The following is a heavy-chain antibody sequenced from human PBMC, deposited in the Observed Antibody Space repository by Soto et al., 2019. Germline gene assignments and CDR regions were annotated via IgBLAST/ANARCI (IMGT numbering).Heavy chain of an antibody. CDR2: IYFTGST. CDR1: GGAVSSGTYY. J-gene: IGHJ5*02. CDR3: TRGPPRVQWFDP. V-gene: IGHV4-61*01. Sequence: LSLTCTVSGGAVSSGTYYWSWIRQPPGKGLEWIGHIYFTGSTNYNPSLKSRVTMSLDTSRNQFSLKLSSVTAADTAVYYCTRGPPRVQWFDPWGLGTLVTVSS.